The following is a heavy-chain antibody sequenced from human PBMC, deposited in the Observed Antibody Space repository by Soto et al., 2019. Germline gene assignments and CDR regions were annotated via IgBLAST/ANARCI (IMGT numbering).Heavy chain of an antibody. V-gene: IGHV3-48*03. J-gene: IGHJ4*02. D-gene: IGHD6-13*01. CDR2: IRSSGSTI. CDR3: ARSTPSSSGDSYFDY. Sequence: GGSLILSCGASGFNFSSYEMDWVRQAPGNGLEWVSYIRSSGSTIYYADSVKGRFTISRDNAKNSLYLHMHSLSAEDTAVYYCARSTPSSSGDSYFDYWGQGTLVTVYS. CDR1: GFNFSSYE.